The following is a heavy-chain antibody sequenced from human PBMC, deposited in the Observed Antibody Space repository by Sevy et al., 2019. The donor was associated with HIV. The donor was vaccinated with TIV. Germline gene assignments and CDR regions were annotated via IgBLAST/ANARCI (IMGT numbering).Heavy chain of an antibody. V-gene: IGHV4-34*01. CDR3: ARGRSGWYWGFDY. CDR2: INHSGST. Sequence: SQTLSLTCAVYGGSFSGYYRSCIRQPPGKGLEWIGEINHSGSTNYNPSLKSRVTISVDTSKNQFSLKLSSVTAADTAVYYCARGRSGWYWGFDYWGQGTLVTVSS. D-gene: IGHD6-19*01. J-gene: IGHJ4*02. CDR1: GGSFSGYY.